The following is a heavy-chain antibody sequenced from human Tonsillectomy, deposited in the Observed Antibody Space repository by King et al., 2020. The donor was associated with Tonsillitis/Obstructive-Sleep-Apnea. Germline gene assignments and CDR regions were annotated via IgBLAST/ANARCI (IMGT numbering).Heavy chain of an antibody. CDR3: AREEGLYDILTGYYYYYYMDV. V-gene: IGHV3-74*01. CDR1: GFTFSSYW. D-gene: IGHD3-9*01. Sequence: VQLVESGGGLVQPGGSLRLSCAASGFTFSSYWMHWVRQAPGKGLVWVSRINSDGSSTSYADSVKGRFTISRDNAKNTLYLQMNSLRAEDTAGYYCAREEGLYDILTGYYYYYYMDVWGKGTTVTVSS. J-gene: IGHJ6*03. CDR2: INSDGSST.